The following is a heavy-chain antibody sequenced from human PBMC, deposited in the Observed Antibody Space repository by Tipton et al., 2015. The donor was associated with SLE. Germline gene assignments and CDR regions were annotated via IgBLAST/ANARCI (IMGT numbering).Heavy chain of an antibody. CDR3: AREINEGVPDAFDI. D-gene: IGHD1-1*01. V-gene: IGHV4-61*08. CDR2: IYYAGST. Sequence: LRLSCTVSGGSISSGGYYWSWIRQLPGKGLEWIGYIYYAGSTNYNPSLKSRVTISVETSKNQFSLNLSSVTAADTAVYYCAREINEGVPDAFDIWGQGTMVTVSS. CDR1: GGSISSGGYY. J-gene: IGHJ3*02.